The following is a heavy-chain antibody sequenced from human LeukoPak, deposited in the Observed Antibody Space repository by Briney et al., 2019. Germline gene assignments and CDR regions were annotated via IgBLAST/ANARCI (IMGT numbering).Heavy chain of an antibody. CDR2: ISGSGGST. CDR1: GLTFSSYV. V-gene: IGHV3-23*01. J-gene: IGHJ4*02. Sequence: PGGSLRLSCTASGLTFSSYVMSWVRQAPGKGLEWVSPISGSGGSTFYADSVRGRFTISRDNSRSTLYLQMNSLRAEDTATYYCSPPRGDSSGYYYVYWGQGTLVTVSS. D-gene: IGHD3-22*01. CDR3: SPPRGDSSGYYYVY.